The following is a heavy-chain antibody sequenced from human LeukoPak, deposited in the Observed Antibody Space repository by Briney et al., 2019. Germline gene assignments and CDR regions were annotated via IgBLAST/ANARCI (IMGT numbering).Heavy chain of an antibody. J-gene: IGHJ4*02. D-gene: IGHD3-10*01. CDR2: INPSGGST. CDR1: GYTFTTYH. Sequence: ASVKVSCKASGYTFTTYHMHWVRRAPGQGLEWMGIINPSGGSTTYTQKFQGRITLTRDTSTTTFYMELSSLRSEDTAVYYCARDLYDSGLDYWGQGTLVTVSS. CDR3: ARDLYDSGLDY. V-gene: IGHV1-46*01.